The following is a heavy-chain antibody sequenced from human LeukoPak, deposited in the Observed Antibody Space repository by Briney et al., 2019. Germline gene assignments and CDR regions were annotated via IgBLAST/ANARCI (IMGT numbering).Heavy chain of an antibody. CDR1: GGSISNYY. D-gene: IGHD2-2*01. CDR2: ISYSGST. Sequence: SETLSLTCTVSGGSISNYYWSWVRQPAGKGLEWIGWISYSGSTNYNPSLNSRVTISLDTSKNQFSLKLSSVTAADTAVYYCARQAYCSSTNCYPFDYWGQGTLVTVSS. V-gene: IGHV4-59*08. J-gene: IGHJ4*02. CDR3: ARQAYCSSTNCYPFDY.